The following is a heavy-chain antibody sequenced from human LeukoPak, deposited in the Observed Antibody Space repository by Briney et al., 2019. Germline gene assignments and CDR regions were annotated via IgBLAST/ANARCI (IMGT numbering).Heavy chain of an antibody. J-gene: IGHJ4*02. CDR3: ARLERSRMDGAQY. Sequence: PSETLSLTCIVSGDSIRSSGYYWGWIRQPPGKGLEWIGSMFYGETTSYSPSLQCRVTISLDTSKNQSSLRLNSVTAADTAVYYCARLERSRMDGAQYWGQGTLVTVSS. CDR2: MFYGETT. V-gene: IGHV4-39*01. D-gene: IGHD4/OR15-4a*01. CDR1: GDSIRSSGYY.